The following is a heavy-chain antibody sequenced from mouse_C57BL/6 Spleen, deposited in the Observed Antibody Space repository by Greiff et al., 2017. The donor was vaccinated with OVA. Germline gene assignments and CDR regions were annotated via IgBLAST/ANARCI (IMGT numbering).Heavy chain of an antibody. CDR1: GFTFSDYG. V-gene: IGHV5-17*01. CDR3: ARQDYSNYEGYYYAMDY. J-gene: IGHJ4*01. CDR2: ISSGSSTI. Sequence: EVQGVESGGGLVKPGGSLKLSCAASGFTFSDYGMHWVRQAPEKGLEWVAYISSGSSTIYYADTVKGRFTISRDNAKNTLFLQMTSLRSEDTAMYYCARQDYSNYEGYYYAMDYWGQGTSVTVSS. D-gene: IGHD2-5*01.